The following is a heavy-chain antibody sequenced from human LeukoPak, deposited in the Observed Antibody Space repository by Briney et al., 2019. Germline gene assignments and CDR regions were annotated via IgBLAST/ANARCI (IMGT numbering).Heavy chain of an antibody. CDR1: GFTFSSYA. V-gene: IGHV3-64*02. CDR2: INYNGGST. J-gene: IGHJ4*02. CDR3: ARAYCSAGSCYLDY. Sequence: PGGSLRLSCAASGFTFSSYAMHWVRQAPGEGLEYVSAINYNGGSTYYADSVKGRFTVSRDSSKNTLYLQMGNVRAEDMAVYYCARAYCSAGSCYLDYWGQGTLVTVSS. D-gene: IGHD2-15*01.